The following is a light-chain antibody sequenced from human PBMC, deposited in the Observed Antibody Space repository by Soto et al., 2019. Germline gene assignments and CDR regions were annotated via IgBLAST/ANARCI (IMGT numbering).Light chain of an antibody. J-gene: IGKJ1*01. CDR1: QSVDIN. Sequence: EIVLTQSPPTLSVSPGERDTLSCRASQSVDINLAWYQQKPGQAPRLLIYGASTRATDMPGRFSGRGAGAEFTLTISSLQSEDFAVYYCQQYRSWPRTFGQGTKVDIK. V-gene: IGKV3-15*01. CDR3: QQYRSWPRT. CDR2: GAS.